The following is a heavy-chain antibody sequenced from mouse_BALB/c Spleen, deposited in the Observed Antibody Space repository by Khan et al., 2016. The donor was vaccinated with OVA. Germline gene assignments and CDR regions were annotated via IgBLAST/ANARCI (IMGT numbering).Heavy chain of an antibody. CDR1: GYSITSDYA. CDR2: ISYSGST. Sequence: EVQLQESGPGLVKPSQSLSLTCTVTGYSITSDYAWNWIRQFPGNKLEWMGYISYSGSTSYNPPLKSRISITRDTSKNQFFLQLNSVTTEDTATYYCAIMIRGDYFDYWGQGTTLTVSS. J-gene: IGHJ2*01. CDR3: AIMIRGDYFDY. D-gene: IGHD2-4*01. V-gene: IGHV3-2*02.